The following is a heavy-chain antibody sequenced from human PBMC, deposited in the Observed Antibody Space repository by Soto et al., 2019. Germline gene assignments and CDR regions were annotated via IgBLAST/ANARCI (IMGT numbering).Heavy chain of an antibody. CDR1: GYTFAHYY. Sequence: ASVKVSCKASGYTFAHYYIHWVRQAPGQGLEWMGIINPNGGITTYAQKFRAGFTMTRDTSTSTVYLELSSLRSEDSAIYYCATSVNSAMAFDYWGQGTLVTVSS. V-gene: IGHV1-46*01. CDR3: ATSVNSAMAFDY. CDR2: INPNGGIT. D-gene: IGHD5-18*01. J-gene: IGHJ4*02.